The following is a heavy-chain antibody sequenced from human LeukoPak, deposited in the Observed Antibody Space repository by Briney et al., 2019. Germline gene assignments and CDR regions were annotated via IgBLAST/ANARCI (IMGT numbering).Heavy chain of an antibody. CDR1: GFTFSSYE. CDR2: ISNGGSTI. J-gene: IGHJ4*02. V-gene: IGHV3-48*03. D-gene: IGHD3-3*01. Sequence: GGSLRLSCAASGFTFSSYEMNWVRQAPGKGLEWVSYISNGGSTIYYADSVKGRFTISRDNAKNPLYLQMNSLRAEDTAVYYCAREYDFWSGKSDHFDYWGQGTLVTVSS. CDR3: AREYDFWSGKSDHFDY.